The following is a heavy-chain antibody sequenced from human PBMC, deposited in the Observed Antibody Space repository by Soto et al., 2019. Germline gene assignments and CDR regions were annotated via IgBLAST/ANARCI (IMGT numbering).Heavy chain of an antibody. CDR2: IIPIFGTA. D-gene: IGHD6-13*01. Sequence: ASVKVSCKASGGTFSSYAISWVRQAPGQGLEWMGGIIPIFGTANYAQKFQGRVTITADESTSTAYMELSSLRSEDTAVYYCARDSKSIAAAGTPYYYGMDVWGQGTTVTV. J-gene: IGHJ6*02. CDR3: ARDSKSIAAAGTPYYYGMDV. V-gene: IGHV1-69*13. CDR1: GGTFSSYA.